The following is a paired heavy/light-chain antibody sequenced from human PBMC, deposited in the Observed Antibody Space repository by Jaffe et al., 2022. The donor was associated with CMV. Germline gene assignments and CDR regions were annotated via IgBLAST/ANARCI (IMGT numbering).Light chain of an antibody. CDR1: QTISSW. V-gene: IGKV1-5*03. Sequence: DIQMTQSPSTLSASVGDRVTITCRASQTISSWLAWYQQKPGKAPKILIYKASNLASGVPSRFSGSGSGTEFTLTISSLQPDDFATYYCLQYNGYSPYSFGQGTKVEIK. CDR2: KAS. CDR3: LQYNGYSPYS. J-gene: IGKJ2*03.
Heavy chain of an antibody. D-gene: IGHD1-26*01. CDR1: GFTFSDSE. V-gene: IGHV3-48*03. J-gene: IGHJ4*02. CDR3: ARTPVGSPPSGY. Sequence: ELVESGGGVVQPGGSLKLSCEASGFTFSDSEINWVRQAPGKGLEWISYISGTGYTIRYADSVKGRFTISRDNAKNSVFLQMNSLRDEDTAVYYCARTPVGSPPSGYWGRGTRVTVSS. CDR2: ISGTGYTI.